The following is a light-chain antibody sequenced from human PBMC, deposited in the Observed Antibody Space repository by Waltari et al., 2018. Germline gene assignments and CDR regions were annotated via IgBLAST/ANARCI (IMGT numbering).Light chain of an antibody. CDR3: NSPDSNGNPFV. J-gene: IGLJ1*01. CDR2: GKN. Sequence: SSELTQDPDVSVALGQTVRITCQGDSLRYYYANWYHQKPGQAPLLVMYGKNNRPSGIPDRFSGSYSGDSASLTITGTQAEDESPYYCNSPDSNGNPFVFGPGTTFTVL. V-gene: IGLV3-19*01. CDR1: SLRYYY.